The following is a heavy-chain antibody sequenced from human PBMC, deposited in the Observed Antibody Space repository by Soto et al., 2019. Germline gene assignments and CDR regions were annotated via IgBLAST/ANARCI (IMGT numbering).Heavy chain of an antibody. Sequence: QVQLVQSGAEVKKPGSSVKVSCKASGGTFSSYAISWVRQAPGQGLEWMGGIIPIFGTANYAQKFQGRVTITADESTSTADMGLSSLRSEDTAVYYCAREGEDSSGSRGDYWGQGTLVTVSS. V-gene: IGHV1-69*01. D-gene: IGHD3-22*01. CDR3: AREGEDSSGSRGDY. CDR1: GGTFSSYA. J-gene: IGHJ4*02. CDR2: IIPIFGTA.